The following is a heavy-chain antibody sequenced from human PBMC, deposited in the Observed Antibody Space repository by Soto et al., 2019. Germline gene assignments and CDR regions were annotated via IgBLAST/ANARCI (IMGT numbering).Heavy chain of an antibody. CDR3: ALSYGDYYDSSGYDY. Sequence: QVQLVESGGGVVQPGRSLRLSCAASGFTFSSYGMHWVRQAPGKGLEWVAVISYDGSNKYYADSVKGRFTISRDNSKNTLYLQRNSLRAEDTAVYYCALSYGDYYDSSGYDYWGQGTLVTVSS. J-gene: IGHJ4*02. V-gene: IGHV3-30*03. CDR1: GFTFSSYG. CDR2: ISYDGSNK. D-gene: IGHD3-22*01.